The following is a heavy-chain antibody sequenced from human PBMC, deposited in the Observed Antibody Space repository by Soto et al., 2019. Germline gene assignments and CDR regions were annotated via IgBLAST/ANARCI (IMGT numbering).Heavy chain of an antibody. CDR2: ISGSGGST. D-gene: IGHD3-10*02. J-gene: IGHJ5*02. Sequence: GGSLRLSCEASGFTLTTSAMSWVRQAPGKGLEWVSTISGSGGSTYYADSVKGRFTISRDNSKNTLYLQMNSLRAEDTAVYYWAKGKPASYVLFDPWGQGTWATASS. CDR3: AKGKPASYVLFDP. V-gene: IGHV3-23*01. CDR1: GFTLTTSA.